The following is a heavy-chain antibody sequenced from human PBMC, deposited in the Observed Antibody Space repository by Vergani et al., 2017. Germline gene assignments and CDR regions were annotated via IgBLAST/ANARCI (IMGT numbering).Heavy chain of an antibody. CDR3: ATLPYDFWSGYYSPXVDY. Sequence: EVQLVESGGGLVQPGGSLRLSCAASGFTFSSYSMNWVRQAPGKGLEWVSYISSSSSTIYYADSVKGRFTISRDNAKNSLYLQMNSLRAEDTAVYYCATLPYDFWSGYYSPXVDYWGQGTLVTVSS. D-gene: IGHD3-3*01. J-gene: IGHJ4*02. V-gene: IGHV3-48*04. CDR2: ISSSSSTI. CDR1: GFTFSSYS.